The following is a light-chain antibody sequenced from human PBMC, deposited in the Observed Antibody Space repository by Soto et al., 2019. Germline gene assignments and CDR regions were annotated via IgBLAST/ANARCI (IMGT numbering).Light chain of an antibody. CDR3: QQYNAGMYT. CDR2: GSY. CDR1: QSVSSN. Sequence: EIVMTQSPATLSVSPGERATLSCRASQSVSSNLAWYQQKPGQAPRLLIYGSYTSATGIPATFSVSWSGTEFTLTIGSLQSEDFAVYYSQQYNAGMYTFGQGTKLEIK. J-gene: IGKJ2*01. V-gene: IGKV3-15*01.